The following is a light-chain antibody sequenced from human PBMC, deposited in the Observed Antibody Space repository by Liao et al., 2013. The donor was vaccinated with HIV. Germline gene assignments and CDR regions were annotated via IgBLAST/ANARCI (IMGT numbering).Light chain of an antibody. J-gene: IGLJ3*02. CDR1: NIGSKP. CDR2: SGS. Sequence: SYVLTQPPSVSVAPGRTAAIDCGGINIGSKPVHWYQQKPGQAPVLVISSGSDRPSGIPERFSGSNSGNTATLTISRVEVVDEADYYCQVWHSYYNIVFGGGTRLAVL. CDR3: QVWHSYYNIV. V-gene: IGLV3-21*04.